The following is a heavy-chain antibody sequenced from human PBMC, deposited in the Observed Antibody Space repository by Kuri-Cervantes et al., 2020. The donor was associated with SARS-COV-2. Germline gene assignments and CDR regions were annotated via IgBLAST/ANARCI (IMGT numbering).Heavy chain of an antibody. V-gene: IGHV1-18*01. Sequence: ASVKVSCKASGYTFTSYGISWVRQAPGQGLGWMGWISAYNGNTNYAQKLQGRVTMTTDTSTSTAYMELSSLRSEDTAVYYCARGPIFGVVIDYYYYGMDVWGQGTTVTVSS. CDR1: GYTFTSYG. CDR3: ARGPIFGVVIDYYYYGMDV. CDR2: ISAYNGNT. J-gene: IGHJ6*02. D-gene: IGHD3-3*01.